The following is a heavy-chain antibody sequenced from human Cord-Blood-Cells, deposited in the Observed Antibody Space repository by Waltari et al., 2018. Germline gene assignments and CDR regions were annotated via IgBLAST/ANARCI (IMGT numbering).Heavy chain of an antibody. J-gene: IGHJ4*02. V-gene: IGHV4-34*01. CDR3: ARGRPGWGDY. CDR2: INHRGRN. CDR1: GGSFSGYY. D-gene: IGHD7-27*01. Sequence: QVQLQQWGAGLLKPSETLSLTCAVYGGSFSGYYWSWIRQPPGKGVELIWEINHRGRNNYHPSLKRRVTISVDTSKKQFSLKLSCVTAADTAVYYCARGRPGWGDYWGQGTLVTVSS.